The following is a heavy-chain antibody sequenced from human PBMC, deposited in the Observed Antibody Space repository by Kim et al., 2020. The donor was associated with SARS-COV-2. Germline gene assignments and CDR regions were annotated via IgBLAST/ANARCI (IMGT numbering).Heavy chain of an antibody. J-gene: IGHJ4*02. CDR1: GGSISSGGYY. CDR2: IYYSGST. D-gene: IGHD3-9*01. Sequence: SETLSLTCTVSGGSISSGGYYWSWIRQHPGKGLEWIGYIYYSGSTYYNPSLKSRVTISVDTSKNQFSLKLSSVTAADTAVYYCATGSGDSLLTGYYMDYWGQGTLVIVSS. V-gene: IGHV4-31*03. CDR3: ATGSGDSLLTGYYMDY.